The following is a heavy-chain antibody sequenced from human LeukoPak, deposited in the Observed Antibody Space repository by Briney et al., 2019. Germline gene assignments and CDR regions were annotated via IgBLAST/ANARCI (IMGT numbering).Heavy chain of an antibody. V-gene: IGHV3-48*03. D-gene: IGHD1-26*01. CDR2: LSSSGSAF. Sequence: GGSLRLSCEDSGFTFRSYEMNWVRQAPGKGLEWIAYLSSSGSAFSYADSVKGRFTIAKDNAKNSLYLQMNSLRAGDTAVYYCARGGSYYGVSAFDIWGQGTMVTVSS. CDR3: ARGGSYYGVSAFDI. J-gene: IGHJ3*02. CDR1: GFTFRSYE.